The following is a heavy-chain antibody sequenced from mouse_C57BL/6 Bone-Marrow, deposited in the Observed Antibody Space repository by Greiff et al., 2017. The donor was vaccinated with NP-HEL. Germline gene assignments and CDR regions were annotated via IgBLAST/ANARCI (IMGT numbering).Heavy chain of an antibody. CDR2: ISNGGGST. CDR3: ARRWYFDV. Sequence: EVKLMESGGGLVQPGGSLKLSCAASGFTFSDYYMYWVRQTPEKRLEWVAYISNGGGSTYYPDTVKGRFTISRDNAKNTLYLQMSRLKSEDTAMYYCARRWYFDVWGTGTTVTVSS. CDR1: GFTFSDYY. J-gene: IGHJ1*03. V-gene: IGHV5-12*01.